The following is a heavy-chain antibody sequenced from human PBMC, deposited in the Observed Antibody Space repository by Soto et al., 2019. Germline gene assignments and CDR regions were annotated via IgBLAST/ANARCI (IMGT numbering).Heavy chain of an antibody. J-gene: IGHJ3*02. Sequence: QVQLRRLGAEGKSPGPSVKVSSKTSGGTLTYHGAAGFGQAPGQGLEWMGGTIPVFNTAKYAQRFQGRVTVTADKFTNIAYMELSSLRSEDTAFYFCARGVYGSGNYYTGPSAFDIWGQGTMVIVSS. CDR3: ARGVYGSGNYYTGPSAFDI. V-gene: IGHV1-69*06. CDR2: TIPVFNTA. D-gene: IGHD3-10*01. CDR1: GGTLTYHG.